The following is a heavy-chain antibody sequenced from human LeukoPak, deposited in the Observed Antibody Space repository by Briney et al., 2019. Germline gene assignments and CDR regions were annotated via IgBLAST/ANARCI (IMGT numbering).Heavy chain of an antibody. D-gene: IGHD2-21*02. Sequence: GGSLRLSCAASGFNFTNHAMSWVRQTPGKGLEWVSAISGGGDITYYADSVTGRFTISRDNSKDTLFLQMHSLRPGDTAVYYCVREDTPATANYWGQGTLVTISS. J-gene: IGHJ4*02. CDR1: GFNFTNHA. CDR3: VREDTPATANY. CDR2: ISGGGDIT. V-gene: IGHV3-23*01.